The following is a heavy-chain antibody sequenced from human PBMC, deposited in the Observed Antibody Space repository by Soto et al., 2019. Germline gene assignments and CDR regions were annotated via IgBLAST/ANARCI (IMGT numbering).Heavy chain of an antibody. V-gene: IGHV2-5*01. CDR3: AHRREAVAGNFRGFDY. Sequence: SGPTLVNPTQTLTLTCTFSGFSLSTSGVGVGWIRQPPGKALEWLALIYWNDDKRYSPSLKSRLTITKDTSKNQVVLTMTNVDPVDTATYYCAHRREAVAGNFRGFDYWGQGTLVTVSS. J-gene: IGHJ4*02. D-gene: IGHD6-19*01. CDR2: IYWNDDK. CDR1: GFSLSTSGVG.